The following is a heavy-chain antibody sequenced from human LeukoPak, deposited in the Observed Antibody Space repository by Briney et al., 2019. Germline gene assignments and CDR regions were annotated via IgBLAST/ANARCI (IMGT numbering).Heavy chain of an antibody. CDR2: IYYSGST. V-gene: IGHV4-59*12. CDR1: GGSISSYY. Sequence: PSETLSLTCTVSGGSISSYYRSWIRQPPGKGLEWIGYIYYSGSTNYNPSLKSRVTISVDTSKNQFSLKLSSVTAADTAVYYCARVFSGIVVVTWGQGTLVTVSS. D-gene: IGHD2-21*02. J-gene: IGHJ4*02. CDR3: ARVFSGIVVVT.